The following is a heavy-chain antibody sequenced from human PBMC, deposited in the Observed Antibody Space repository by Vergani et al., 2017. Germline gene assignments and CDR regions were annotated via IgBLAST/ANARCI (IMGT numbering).Heavy chain of an antibody. V-gene: IGHV3-30*01. J-gene: IGHJ4*02. D-gene: IGHD4-17*01. CDR3: ASPYGDYSYXFDY. CDR1: GFTFSSYA. Sequence: QVQLVESGGGVVQPGRSLRLSCAASGFTFSSYAMHWVRQAPGKGLEWVAVISYDGSNKYYADSVKGRFTISRDNSKNTLYLQMNSLRAEDTAVYYCASPYGDYSYXFDYWGQGTLVTVSS. CDR2: ISYDGSNK.